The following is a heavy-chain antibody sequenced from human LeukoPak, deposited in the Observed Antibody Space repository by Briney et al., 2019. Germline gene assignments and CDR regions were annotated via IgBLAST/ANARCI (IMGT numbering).Heavy chain of an antibody. CDR3: VRDGGVSGYDLLDY. J-gene: IGHJ4*02. V-gene: IGHV3-7*01. Sequence: GGSLRLSCTASGFIFSNYWMTWVRQAPGKGLEWVAQINQDGSKEYYHDSVKARFSISRDNARNSLSLQMNSLRAEDTAVYYCVRDGGVSGYDLLDYWGQGTLVTVSS. CDR1: GFIFSNYW. CDR2: INQDGSKE. D-gene: IGHD5-12*01.